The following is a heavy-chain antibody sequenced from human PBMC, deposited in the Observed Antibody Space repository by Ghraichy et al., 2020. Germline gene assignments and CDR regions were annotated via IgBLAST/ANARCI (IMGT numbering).Heavy chain of an antibody. D-gene: IGHD3-22*01. J-gene: IGHJ3*01. CDR1: GDSIRTYY. CDR2: IDYSGST. Sequence: SETLSLTCTVSGDSIRTYYWSWIRQPPEKGLEWIGYIDYSGSTNYNSSLKSRVTISIDTSKNRFSLQLTSVTAADTAVYYCARAGSGYSFNVWGQGTMVTGSS. CDR3: ARAGSGYSFNV. V-gene: IGHV4-59*01.